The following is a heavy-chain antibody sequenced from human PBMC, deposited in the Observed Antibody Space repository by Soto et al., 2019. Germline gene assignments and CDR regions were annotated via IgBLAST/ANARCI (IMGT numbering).Heavy chain of an antibody. CDR3: ARPRSSGYAGEFDY. Sequence: QVQLQESGPGLVKPSETLSLTCTVSGGSISPYYWSWIRQPPGKGLEWIGFIYYSGSTNYNPSLKRRVTISVDTSQNPFSLMLTSVTAADTAVYYCARPRSSGYAGEFDYWGQGTLVTVSS. D-gene: IGHD3-22*01. CDR2: IYYSGST. J-gene: IGHJ4*02. CDR1: GGSISPYY. V-gene: IGHV4-59*01.